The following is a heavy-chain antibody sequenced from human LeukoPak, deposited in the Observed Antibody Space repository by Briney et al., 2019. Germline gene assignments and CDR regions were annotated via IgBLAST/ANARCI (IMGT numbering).Heavy chain of an antibody. CDR1: GGSFSGYY. V-gene: IGHV4-34*01. J-gene: IGHJ5*02. CDR3: ARGNLYYDFWSGYYLGNWFDP. CDR2: INHSGST. D-gene: IGHD3-3*01. Sequence: PSETLSLTCAVYGGSFSGYYWSWIRQPPGKGLEWIGEINHSGSTNYNPSLKSRVTISVDTSKNQFSLKLSSVTAADTAVYYCARGNLYYDFWSGYYLGNWFDPWGQGTLVTVSS.